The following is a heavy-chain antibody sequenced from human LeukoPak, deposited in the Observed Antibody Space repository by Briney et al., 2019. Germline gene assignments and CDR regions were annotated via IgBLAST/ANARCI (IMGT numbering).Heavy chain of an antibody. V-gene: IGHV3-21*01. J-gene: IGHJ5*02. CDR1: GFDFSTYA. CDR2: ISTMSNYI. D-gene: IGHD5-12*01. Sequence: GGSLRLSCAASGFDFSTYAINWVRQAPGKGLEWVSSISTMSNYIFYGDSVKGRFTISRDNAKNSVYLQMNSLRPEDTAVYYCSRDRLGGLDLWGQGTLVAVSS. CDR3: SRDRLGGLDL.